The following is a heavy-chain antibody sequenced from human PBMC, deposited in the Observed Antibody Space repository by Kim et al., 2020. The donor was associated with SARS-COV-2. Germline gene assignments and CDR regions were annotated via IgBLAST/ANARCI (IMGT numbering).Heavy chain of an antibody. J-gene: IGHJ4*02. V-gene: IGHV3-7*01. CDR3: AKYSSSWKIFDY. CDR2: INQAGSDK. CDR1: GFAFSNYW. Sequence: GGSLRLSCAASGFAFSNYWMSWVRQAPGKGLEWVANINQAGSDKYFVDSVKGRFTISRDNAKNSLFLQMNSLRAEDTAVYYCAKYSSSWKIFDYWGRGTL. D-gene: IGHD4-4*01.